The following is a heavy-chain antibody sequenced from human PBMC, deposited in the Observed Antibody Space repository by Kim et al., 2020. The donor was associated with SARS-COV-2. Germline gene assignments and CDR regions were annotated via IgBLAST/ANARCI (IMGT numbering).Heavy chain of an antibody. CDR2: IYPGDFDT. CDR3: ARVGYCSSPSCYVSLLAKKGNYYYYGMDV. CDR1: GYNFTNYW. J-gene: IGHJ6*02. D-gene: IGHD2-2*01. Sequence: GESLKISCKGSGYNFTNYWIGWVRQMPGKGLEWMGIIYPGDFDTRYSPSFQGQITISADKSISTAYLQWSSLKASDTAMYYCARVGYCSSPSCYVSLLAKKGNYYYYGMDVWGQGTTVTVSS. V-gene: IGHV5-51*01.